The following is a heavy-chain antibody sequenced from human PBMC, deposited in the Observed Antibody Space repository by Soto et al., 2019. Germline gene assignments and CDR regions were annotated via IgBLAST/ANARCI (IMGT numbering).Heavy chain of an antibody. CDR1: GFTFSSYA. V-gene: IGHV3-30-3*01. CDR2: ISYDGSNK. CDR3: ARYDFSSAPLDV. J-gene: IGHJ6*02. Sequence: QVQLVESGGGVVQPGRSLRLSCAASGFTFSSYAMHWVRQAPGKGLEWVAVISYDGSNKYYADSVKGRFTISRDNSKNTLYLQMSSLRAEDTAVYYCARYDFSSAPLDVWGQGTTVTVSS. D-gene: IGHD3-3*01.